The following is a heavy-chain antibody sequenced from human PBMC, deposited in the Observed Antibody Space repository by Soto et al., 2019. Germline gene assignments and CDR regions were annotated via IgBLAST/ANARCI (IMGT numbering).Heavy chain of an antibody. CDR1: GDSISSSSNY. V-gene: IGHV4-39*01. D-gene: IGHD3-22*01. J-gene: IGHJ4*02. CDR3: AGLDYYYDSSAYKNQYFFGH. CDR2: IYYGRNT. Sequence: PSETLSLTCTVSGDSISSSSNYWGWIRQPPGRGLEWIVTIYYGRNTFYNPSLKGRVAISVDTSRNQFSLKLTSVTAADTAVYYCAGLDYYYDSSAYKNQYFFGHWGQGTLVTVSS.